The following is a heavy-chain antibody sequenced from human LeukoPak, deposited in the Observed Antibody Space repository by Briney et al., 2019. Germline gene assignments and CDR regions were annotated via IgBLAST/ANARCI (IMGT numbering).Heavy chain of an antibody. CDR3: ARSILWFGDRLRSTGDGKDY. J-gene: IGHJ4*02. V-gene: IGHV3-11*06. CDR1: GFTFSDYY. CDR2: ISSSSSYT. Sequence: GGSLRLSYAASGFTFSDYYMSWIRQAPGKGLEWVSYISSSSSYTNYADSVKGRFTISRDNAKNSLYLQMNSLRAEDTAVYYCARSILWFGDRLRSTGDGKDYWGQGTLVTVSS. D-gene: IGHD3-10*01.